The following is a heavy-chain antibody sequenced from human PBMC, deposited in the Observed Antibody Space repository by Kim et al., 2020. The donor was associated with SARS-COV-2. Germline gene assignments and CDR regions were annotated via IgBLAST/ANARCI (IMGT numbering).Heavy chain of an antibody. D-gene: IGHD3-10*01. V-gene: IGHV4-39*01. CDR1: GGSISTSSYY. Sequence: SETLSLTCTVSGGSISTSSYYWDWIRQPPGKGLEWIGAVYYDGTTYYNPSLQSRVTISVDTSKNQFSLKLSSVTAADTAVYYCARHCCPDTLYYRVADY. CDR3: ARHCCPDTLYYRVADY. J-gene: IGHJ4*01. CDR2: VYYDGTT.